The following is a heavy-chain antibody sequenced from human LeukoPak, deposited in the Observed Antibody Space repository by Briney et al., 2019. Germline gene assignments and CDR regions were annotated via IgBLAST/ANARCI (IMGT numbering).Heavy chain of an antibody. Sequence: KPSETLSLTCTVSGGSIGSYYWSWIRQPPGKGLEWIGYIYYSGSTNCNPSLKSRVTISVDTSKNQFSLKLSSVTAADTAVYYCARAVAGGPAPFDYWGQGTLVTVSS. D-gene: IGHD6-19*01. CDR2: IYYSGST. CDR3: ARAVAGGPAPFDY. V-gene: IGHV4-59*01. CDR1: GGSIGSYY. J-gene: IGHJ4*02.